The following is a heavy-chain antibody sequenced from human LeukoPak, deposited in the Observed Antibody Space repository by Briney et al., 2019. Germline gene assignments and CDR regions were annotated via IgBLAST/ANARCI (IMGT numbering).Heavy chain of an antibody. V-gene: IGHV3-15*01. CDR3: TTDRATQFEGVVIFPRMDV. J-gene: IGHJ6*02. CDR2: IKSKTDGGKT. D-gene: IGHD3-3*01. CDR1: VFTFSNAW. Sequence: GGSLRLSCAASVFTFSNAWMSWVRQAPGKGLEWVGRIKSKTDGGKTDYAAPVKGRFTISRDDSKNTLYMQMNSLKTKDTAVYYCTTDRATQFEGVVIFPRMDVWGQGTTVTVSS.